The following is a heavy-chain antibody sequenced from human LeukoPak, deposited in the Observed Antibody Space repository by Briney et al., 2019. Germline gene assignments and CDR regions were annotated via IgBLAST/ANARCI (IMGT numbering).Heavy chain of an antibody. CDR3: ARGYYDSSAYYSADY. V-gene: IGHV1-69*06. CDR1: GGTFSSYA. CDR2: IIPIFGTA. J-gene: IGHJ4*02. D-gene: IGHD3-22*01. Sequence: SVKVSCKASGGTFSSYAISWVRQAPGQGLEWMGGIIPIFGTANYAQKFQGRVTITADKSTSTAYMELSSLRSEDTAVYYCARGYYDSSAYYSADYWGQGTLVIVSS.